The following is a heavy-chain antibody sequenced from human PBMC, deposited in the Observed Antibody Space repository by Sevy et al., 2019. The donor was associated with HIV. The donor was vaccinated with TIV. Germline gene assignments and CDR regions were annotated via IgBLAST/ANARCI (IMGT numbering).Heavy chain of an antibody. D-gene: IGHD2-15*01. Sequence: ASVKVSCKASGYTFTGYYMHWVRQAPGQGLEWMGGINPNSGGTNYAQKFQGWVTMTRDTSISTAYMELSRLRSDDTAVYYCARDRRGYCSGGSCYGYYFDYWGQGTLVTVSS. CDR1: GYTFTGYY. J-gene: IGHJ4*02. CDR2: INPNSGGT. CDR3: ARDRRGYCSGGSCYGYYFDY. V-gene: IGHV1-2*04.